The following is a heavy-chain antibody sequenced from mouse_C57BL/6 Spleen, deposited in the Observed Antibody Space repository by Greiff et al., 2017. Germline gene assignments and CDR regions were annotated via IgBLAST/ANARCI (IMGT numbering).Heavy chain of an antibody. CDR3: ARHPGITTVVAGDWYFDV. CDR1: GFTFSSYG. Sequence: EVQLVESGGDLVKPGGSLKLSCAASGFTFSSYGMSWVRQTPDKRLEWVATISSGGSYTYYPDSVKGRFTIPRDKAKNTLDLQKSSLKTEDTAMYYCARHPGITTVVAGDWYFDVWGTGTTVTVSS. V-gene: IGHV5-6*01. J-gene: IGHJ1*03. CDR2: ISSGGSYT. D-gene: IGHD1-1*01.